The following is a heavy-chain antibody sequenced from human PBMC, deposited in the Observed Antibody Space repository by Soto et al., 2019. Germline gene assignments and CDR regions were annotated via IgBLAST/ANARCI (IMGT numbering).Heavy chain of an antibody. Sequence: QVQLVESGGGVVQPGRSLRLSCAASGFTFSNYGMHWVRQAPGKGLEWVAVISYDGSNKYYADSVKGRFTISRDNSKNTLYLQMNSLRAEDTAVYYCAKGYESSRFLEWLPYFDYWGQGTLVTVSS. CDR2: ISYDGSNK. CDR3: AKGYESSRFLEWLPYFDY. V-gene: IGHV3-30*18. D-gene: IGHD3-3*01. J-gene: IGHJ4*02. CDR1: GFTFSNYG.